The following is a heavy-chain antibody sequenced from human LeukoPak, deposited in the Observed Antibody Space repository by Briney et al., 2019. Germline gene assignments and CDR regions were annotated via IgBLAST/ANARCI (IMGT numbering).Heavy chain of an antibody. J-gene: IGHJ4*02. Sequence: SETLSLTCTVSGGSISSSSYYWGWIRQPPGKGLGWIGSIYYSGSTYYNPSLKSRVTISVDTSKNQFSLKLSSVTAADTAVYYCARHRGDYYGSGSYFDYWGQGTLVTVSS. CDR3: ARHRGDYYGSGSYFDY. D-gene: IGHD3-10*01. CDR1: GGSISSSSYY. V-gene: IGHV4-39*01. CDR2: IYYSGST.